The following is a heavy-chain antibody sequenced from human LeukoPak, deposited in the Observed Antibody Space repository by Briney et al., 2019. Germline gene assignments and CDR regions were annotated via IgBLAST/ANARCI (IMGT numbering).Heavy chain of an antibody. D-gene: IGHD2-15*01. J-gene: IGHJ4*02. CDR3: ATQGSGYCSGGSCYSVFDY. Sequence: ASVKVSCKASGGTFSSYAISWVRQAPGQGLEWMGGFDPEDGETIYAQKFQGRVTMTEDTSTDTAYMELSSLRSEDTAVYYCATQGSGYCSGGSCYSVFDYWGQGTLVTVSS. CDR1: GGTFSSYA. CDR2: FDPEDGET. V-gene: IGHV1-24*01.